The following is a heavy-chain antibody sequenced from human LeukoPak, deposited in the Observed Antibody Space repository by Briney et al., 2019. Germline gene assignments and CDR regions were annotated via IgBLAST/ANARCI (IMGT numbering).Heavy chain of an antibody. D-gene: IGHD3-22*01. V-gene: IGHV4-59*01. CDR2: IYYSGST. J-gene: IGHJ4*02. CDR3: ARTYYYDSSGYWRFSYYFDY. CDR1: GGSITSYY. Sequence: SETLSLTCTVSGGSITSYYWSWIRQPPGKGLEWIGYIYYSGSTNYNPSLKSRVTISVDTSKNQFSLKLSSVTAADTAVYYCARTYYYDSSGYWRFSYYFDYWGQGTLVTVSS.